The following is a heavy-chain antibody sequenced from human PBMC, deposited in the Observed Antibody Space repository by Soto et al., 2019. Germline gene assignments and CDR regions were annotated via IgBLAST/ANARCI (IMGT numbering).Heavy chain of an antibody. CDR3: ARDWSKFSYNYPYYYAMDA. Sequence: EVQLVETGGGLIQPGGSLRLSCTVSGFSVTNSYINWVRQAPGKGLEWGSILYSSGTTYYADSVRGRFTVSRDDSKNTRFLHMNSLRADDTAVYYCARDWSKFSYNYPYYYAMDAWGQGTTVTVSS. D-gene: IGHD5-18*01. CDR1: GFSVTNSY. CDR2: LYSSGTT. J-gene: IGHJ6*02. V-gene: IGHV3-53*02.